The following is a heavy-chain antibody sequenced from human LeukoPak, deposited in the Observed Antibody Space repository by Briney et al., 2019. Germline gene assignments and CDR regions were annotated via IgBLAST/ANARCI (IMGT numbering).Heavy chain of an antibody. D-gene: IGHD2-21*01. Sequence: SVNLSCKASVRTFSVYAISWVRQAPGQGLEWMGGIVPIFATTHDAQNFQGRVTITTDESTSTAYMDLNSLRSEDTAVYYCARGPSYPILFGSWFDPWGQGTLVTVSS. V-gene: IGHV1-69*05. CDR2: IVPIFATT. J-gene: IGHJ5*02. CDR3: ARGPSYPILFGSWFDP. CDR1: VRTFSVYA.